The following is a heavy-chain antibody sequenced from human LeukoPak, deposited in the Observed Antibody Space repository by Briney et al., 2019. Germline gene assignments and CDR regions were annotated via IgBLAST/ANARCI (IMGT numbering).Heavy chain of an antibody. J-gene: IGHJ3*02. Sequence: GGSLRLSCAASGFTFSSYAMSWARQAPGKGLEWVSAISGSGGSTYYADSVKGRFTISRDNSKNTLYLQMNSLRAEDTAVYYCSDFWSGYFPHAFDIWGQGTMVTVSS. CDR1: GFTFSSYA. CDR3: SDFWSGYFPHAFDI. D-gene: IGHD3-3*01. CDR2: ISGSGGST. V-gene: IGHV3-23*01.